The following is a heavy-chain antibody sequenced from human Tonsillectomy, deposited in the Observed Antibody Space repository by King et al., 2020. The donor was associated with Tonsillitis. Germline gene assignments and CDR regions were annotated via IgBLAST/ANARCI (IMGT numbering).Heavy chain of an antibody. CDR2: INHSGST. V-gene: IGHV4-34*01. D-gene: IGHD2-2*01. J-gene: IGHJ4*02. CDR3: ARALGYCSSTSCSPFDY. CDR1: GGSFSGYY. Sequence: VQLQQWGAGLLKPSETLSLTCAVYGGSFSGYYWSWIRQPPGKGLEWIGEINHSGSTNYNPSLKSRVTISVDTSKNQFSLKLSSVTAADTAVYYCARALGYCSSTSCSPFDYWGQGTLVTVPS.